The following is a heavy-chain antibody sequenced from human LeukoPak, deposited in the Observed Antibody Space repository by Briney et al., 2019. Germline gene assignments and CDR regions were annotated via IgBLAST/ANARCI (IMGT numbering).Heavy chain of an antibody. CDR3: ARRIGVTANWYFDL. J-gene: IGHJ2*01. Sequence: SETLSLTCTVSGGSISSYYWSWIRQPPGKGLEWIGYIYYSGSTNYNPTLKSRVTISVDTSKNQLSLKLSSVTAADTAVYYCARRIGVTANWYFDLWGRGTLVTVSS. CDR1: GGSISSYY. CDR2: IYYSGST. V-gene: IGHV4-59*08. D-gene: IGHD4-23*01.